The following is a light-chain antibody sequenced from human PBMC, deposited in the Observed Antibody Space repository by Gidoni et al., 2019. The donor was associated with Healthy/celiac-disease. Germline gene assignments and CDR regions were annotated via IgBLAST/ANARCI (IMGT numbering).Light chain of an antibody. V-gene: IGKV3-20*01. J-gene: IGKJ4*01. Sequence: EIVLMQSPCTLSLSTGERATHSRRASQSVSSSYLAWYQQKPGQAPRLLIYGASSRASGIPDRFSGSGSGTDFTLTISRLEPEDFAVYYCQQSYSTPLTFGGGTKVEIK. CDR3: QQSYSTPLT. CDR2: GAS. CDR1: QSVSSSY.